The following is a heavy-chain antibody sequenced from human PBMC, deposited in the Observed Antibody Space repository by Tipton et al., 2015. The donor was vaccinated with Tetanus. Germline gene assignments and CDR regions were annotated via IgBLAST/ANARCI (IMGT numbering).Heavy chain of an antibody. CDR1: GFTFSSYG. V-gene: IGHV3-30*18. J-gene: IGHJ4*02. D-gene: IGHD3-10*01. Sequence: SLRLSCTASGFTFSSYGMHWVRQAPGKGLEWVAVISYDGSSEYYADSVKGRFTISRDNSKNTLFLQMNSLRAEDTAVYFCAKAKSWINLFFGDIWGQGTLVTVSS. CDR2: ISYDGSSE. CDR3: AKAKSWINLFFGDI.